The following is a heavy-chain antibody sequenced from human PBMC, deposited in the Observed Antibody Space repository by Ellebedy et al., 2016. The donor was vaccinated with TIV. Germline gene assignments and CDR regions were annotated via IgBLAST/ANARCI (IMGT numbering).Heavy chain of an antibody. V-gene: IGHV3-7*03. D-gene: IGHD4-23*01. CDR2: IKQDGSEE. CDR1: GFTFSGYA. CDR3: ARTPVRLGSPGKAFDY. J-gene: IGHJ4*02. Sequence: GESLKISCAASGFTFSGYAMSWVRQAPGKGLEWVANIKQDGSEEYYVDSVKGRFNISRDNAKNSLYLQMNSLRAEDTAVYYCARTPVRLGSPGKAFDYWGQGTLVTVSS.